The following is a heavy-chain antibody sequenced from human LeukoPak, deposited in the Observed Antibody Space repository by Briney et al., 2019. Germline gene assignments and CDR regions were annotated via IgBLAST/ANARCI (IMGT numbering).Heavy chain of an antibody. D-gene: IGHD3-10*01. V-gene: IGHV3-23*01. J-gene: IGHJ4*02. CDR3: AKGLYHYYGSGSYTLDY. CDR1: GFTFSSYA. CDR2: VSGSGRTT. Sequence: GGSLRLSCAASGFTFSSYAMSWVRQAPGKGLEWITEVSGSGRTTYYADSVKGRFSISRDNSKNTLYLQMNSLKAEDTAVYYCAKGLYHYYGSGSYTLDYWGQGTLVTVSS.